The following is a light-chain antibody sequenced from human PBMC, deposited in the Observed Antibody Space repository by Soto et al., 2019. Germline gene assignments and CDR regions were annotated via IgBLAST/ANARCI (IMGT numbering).Light chain of an antibody. CDR3: SSYASNRTLL. CDR1: SSDVGGHNY. J-gene: IGLJ2*01. CDR2: DVG. Sequence: QSALTQPASVSGSPGQSITISCSGTSSDVGGHNYVSWYQQHPGKAPKIMIYDVGNRPSGVSNRFSGSKSGNTASLTISGVQAEDEADYYCSSYASNRTLLFGGGTKLTVL. V-gene: IGLV2-14*01.